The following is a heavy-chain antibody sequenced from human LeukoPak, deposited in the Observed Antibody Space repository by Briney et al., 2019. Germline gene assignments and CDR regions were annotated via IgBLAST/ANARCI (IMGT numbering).Heavy chain of an antibody. CDR1: GFTFSDYY. J-gene: IGHJ4*02. V-gene: IGHV3-11*01. Sequence: PGGSLRLSCAASGFTFSDYYMSWIRQAPGKGLEWVSYISSSGSTIYYADSVKGRFTISRDNAKNSLYLQMNSLRAEDTAVYYCARDPWNSYSYGSPFDYWGQGTLVTVSS. D-gene: IGHD5-18*01. CDR3: ARDPWNSYSYGSPFDY. CDR2: ISSSGSTI.